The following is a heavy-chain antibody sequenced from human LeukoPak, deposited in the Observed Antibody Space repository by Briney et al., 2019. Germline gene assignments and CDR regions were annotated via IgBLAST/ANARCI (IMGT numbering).Heavy chain of an antibody. CDR3: AKDPTDFDSSGQTYFDY. CDR1: GFTFSSYE. Sequence: GGSLRLSCAASGFTFSSYEMNWVRQVPGKGLEWVSYISSSGATKYYADSVKGRFTISRDNSKNTLVLQLNSLRAEDTAVYYCAKDPTDFDSSGQTYFDYWGQGTLVTVSS. V-gene: IGHV3-48*03. D-gene: IGHD3-22*01. J-gene: IGHJ4*02. CDR2: ISSSGATK.